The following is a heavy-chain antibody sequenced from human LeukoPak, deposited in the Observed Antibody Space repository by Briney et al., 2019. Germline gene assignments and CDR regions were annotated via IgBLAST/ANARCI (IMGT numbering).Heavy chain of an antibody. D-gene: IGHD2-15*01. V-gene: IGHV3-30*02. CDR2: IRYDGSKE. CDR3: AREIPVVAKGFDY. Sequence: GGSLRLSCAASGFTFSSFGMHWVRQAPGKGLEWVAFIRYDGSKEYYSDSVRGRFTISRDNSKNTLYLQMNSLRAEDTAVYNCAREIPVVAKGFDYWGQGTLVTVSS. J-gene: IGHJ4*02. CDR1: GFTFSSFG.